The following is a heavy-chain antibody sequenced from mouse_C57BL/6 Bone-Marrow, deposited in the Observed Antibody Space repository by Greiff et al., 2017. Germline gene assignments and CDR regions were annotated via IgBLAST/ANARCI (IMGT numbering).Heavy chain of an antibody. CDR1: GYTLTSYW. D-gene: IGHD1-1*01. V-gene: IGHV1-64*01. Sequence: QVPLQQPGAELVKPGASVKLSCKASGYTLTSYWLHWVKQRPGQGLEWIGMIHPNSGSTNYNEKFKSKATLTVDKSSSTAYMQLSSLTSEDSAVYYCARDSTSVVAWYFDVWGTGTTVTVSS. CDR3: ARDSTSVVAWYFDV. J-gene: IGHJ1*03. CDR2: IHPNSGST.